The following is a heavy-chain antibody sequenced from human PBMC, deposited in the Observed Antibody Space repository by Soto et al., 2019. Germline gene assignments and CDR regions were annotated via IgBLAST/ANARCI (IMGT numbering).Heavy chain of an antibody. CDR1: GFTFSSYW. CDR2: IKQDGSEK. Sequence: PGGSLRLSCAASGFTFSSYWMSWVRQAPGKGLEWVANIKQDGSEKYYVDSVKGRFTISRDNAKNSLYLQMNSLRAEDTAVYYCARVLRGYSYGSIYYYYGMDVWGQGTTVTSP. V-gene: IGHV3-7*03. J-gene: IGHJ6*02. D-gene: IGHD5-18*01. CDR3: ARVLRGYSYGSIYYYYGMDV.